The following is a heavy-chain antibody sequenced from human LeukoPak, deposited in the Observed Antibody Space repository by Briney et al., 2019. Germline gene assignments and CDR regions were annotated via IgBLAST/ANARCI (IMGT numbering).Heavy chain of an antibody. J-gene: IGHJ6*02. CDR2: INHSGST. D-gene: IGHD3-9*01. CDR1: GGSFSGYY. Sequence: SETLSLTCAVYGGSFSGYYWSWLRQPPGKGLEWIGEINHSGSTNYNPSPKSRVTISVETSKNQFSLKLSSVTAADTAVYYCARSRVLRYFDWLLPYYYYYGMDVWGQGTTVTVSS. CDR3: ARSRVLRYFDWLLPYYYYYGMDV. V-gene: IGHV4-34*01.